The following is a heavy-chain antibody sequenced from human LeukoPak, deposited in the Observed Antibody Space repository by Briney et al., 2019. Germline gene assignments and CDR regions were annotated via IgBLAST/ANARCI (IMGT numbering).Heavy chain of an antibody. D-gene: IGHD4-17*01. CDR1: GGSISSGDYY. CDR2: IYYSGST. CDR3: AREGRLREYFQH. V-gene: IGHV4-30-4*01. J-gene: IGHJ1*01. Sequence: SETLSLTCTVSGGSISSGDYYWSWIRQPPGKGLEWIGYIYYSGSTYYNPSLKSRVTISVDTSKNQFPLKLSSVTAADTAVYYCAREGRLREYFQHWGQGTLVTVSS.